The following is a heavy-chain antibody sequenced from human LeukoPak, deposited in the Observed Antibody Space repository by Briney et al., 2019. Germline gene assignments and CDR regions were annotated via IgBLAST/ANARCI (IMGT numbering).Heavy chain of an antibody. V-gene: IGHV4-34*01. Sequence: SETLSLTCAVYGGSFSGYYWSWIRQPPGKGLEWIGEINHSGSTNYNPSLKSRVTISVDTSKNQFSLKLSSVTAADTAVYYCAAEDSSTSSMDVWGKGTTVTVS. D-gene: IGHD2-2*01. CDR3: AAEDSSTSSMDV. CDR2: INHSGST. J-gene: IGHJ6*03. CDR1: GGSFSGYY.